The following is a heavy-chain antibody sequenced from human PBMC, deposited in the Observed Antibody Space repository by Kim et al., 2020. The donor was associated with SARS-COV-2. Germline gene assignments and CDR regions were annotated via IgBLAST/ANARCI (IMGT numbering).Heavy chain of an antibody. D-gene: IGHD3-3*01. Sequence: SETLSLTCTVSGGSISSYYWSWIRQPPGKGLEWIGYIYYSGSTNYNPSLKSRVTISVDTSKNQFSLKLSSVTAADTAVYYCARAAIFGTWDYWGQGTLFTVSS. CDR1: GGSISSYY. CDR2: IYYSGST. J-gene: IGHJ4*02. V-gene: IGHV4-59*01. CDR3: ARAAIFGTWDY.